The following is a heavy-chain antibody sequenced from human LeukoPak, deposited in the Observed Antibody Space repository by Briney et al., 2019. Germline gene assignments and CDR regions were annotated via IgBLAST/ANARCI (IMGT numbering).Heavy chain of an antibody. D-gene: IGHD2-2*01. CDR2: IKQDGSEK. J-gene: IGHJ1*01. Sequence: PGGSLRLSCAASGFTFSSYWMSWVRQAPGKGLEWVANIKQDGSEKYYVDSVKGRFTISRDNAKNSLYLQMNSLRAEDTAVYYCARDLCSSTSCRGYFQHWGQGTLVTVSS. V-gene: IGHV3-7*01. CDR1: GFTFSSYW. CDR3: ARDLCSSTSCRGYFQH.